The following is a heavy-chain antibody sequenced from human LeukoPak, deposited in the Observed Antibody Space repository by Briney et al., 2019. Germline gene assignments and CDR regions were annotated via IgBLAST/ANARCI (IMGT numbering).Heavy chain of an antibody. D-gene: IGHD3-10*01. CDR1: GYSFTSYW. Sequence: GESLKISCKGSGYSFTSYWIGWVRQVPGKGLEWMGIIYPGDSDTRYSPSFQGQVTISADKSISTAYLQWSSLKASDTAMYYCARRFQVVRGVIGAFDIWGQGTMVTVSS. J-gene: IGHJ3*02. CDR2: IYPGDSDT. CDR3: ARRFQVVRGVIGAFDI. V-gene: IGHV5-51*01.